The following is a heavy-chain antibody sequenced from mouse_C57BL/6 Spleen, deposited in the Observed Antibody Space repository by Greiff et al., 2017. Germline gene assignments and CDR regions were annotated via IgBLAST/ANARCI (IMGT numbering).Heavy chain of an antibody. CDR3: AKGLGLAY. CDR1: GISLTSYG. V-gene: IGHV2-5*01. Sequence: VKLMESGPGLVQPSQSLSITCTVSGISLTSYGVHWVRQSPGKGLEWLGVLWRGGSTDYNAAFLYRLGSTKDNTKSQVYFKINSLQADDTAIYYCAKGLGLAYWGQGTLVTVSA. J-gene: IGHJ3*01. CDR2: LWRGGST. D-gene: IGHD4-1*01.